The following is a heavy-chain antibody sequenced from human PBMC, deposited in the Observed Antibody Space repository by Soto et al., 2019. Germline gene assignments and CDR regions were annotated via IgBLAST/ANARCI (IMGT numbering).Heavy chain of an antibody. CDR3: ARRVPAANVWYFDY. D-gene: IGHD2-2*01. J-gene: IGHJ4*02. Sequence: PSETLSLTCPVSGGSISSYYWSWIRQPPGKGLEWIGYIYYSGSTNYNPSLKSRVTISVDTSKNQFSLKLSSVTAADTAVYYCARRVPAANVWYFDYWGQGTLVTVSS. CDR2: IYYSGST. CDR1: GGSISSYY. V-gene: IGHV4-59*08.